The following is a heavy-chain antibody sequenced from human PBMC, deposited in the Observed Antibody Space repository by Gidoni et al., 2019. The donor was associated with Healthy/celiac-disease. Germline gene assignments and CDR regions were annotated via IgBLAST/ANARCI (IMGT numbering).Heavy chain of an antibody. CDR2: IRAYNGNT. D-gene: IGHD4-17*01. CDR1: GYTSTSYG. Sequence: VQLVLSGAEGKKPGDSVKVSCKPSGYTSTSYGISWVRQAPGQGLEWMGWIRAYNGNTNYAQKLQGRVTMNTATSTSTAYMELRSLRSDDTAVYYCATSYGDYEDYGMDVWGQGTTVTVSS. J-gene: IGHJ6*02. V-gene: IGHV1-18*01. CDR3: ATSYGDYEDYGMDV.